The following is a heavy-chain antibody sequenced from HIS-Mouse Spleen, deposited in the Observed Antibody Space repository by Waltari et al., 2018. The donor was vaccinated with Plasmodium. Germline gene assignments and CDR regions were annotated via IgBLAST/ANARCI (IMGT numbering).Heavy chain of an antibody. D-gene: IGHD7-27*01. V-gene: IGHV3-7*01. J-gene: IGHJ3*02. CDR3: ARLRRANWGMADAFDI. CDR2: IKQDGSEK. Sequence: EVQLVESGVGLVQPGGSLRLSCAASGFTFSIYWMSWVRQAPGKGLEWVANIKQDGSEKYYVDSVKGRFTISRDNAKNSLYLQMNSLRAEDTAVYYCARLRRANWGMADAFDIWGQGTMVTVSS. CDR1: GFTFSIYW.